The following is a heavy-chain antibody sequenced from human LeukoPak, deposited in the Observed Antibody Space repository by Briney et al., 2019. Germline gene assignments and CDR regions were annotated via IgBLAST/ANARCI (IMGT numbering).Heavy chain of an antibody. CDR2: IYYSGST. D-gene: IGHD3-16*01. CDR3: ARLNYYYYMDV. V-gene: IGHV4-59*01. J-gene: IGHJ6*03. CDR1: GGSISSYY. Sequence: SETLSLTCTVSGGSISSYYWSWIRQPPGKGLEWIGCIYYSGSTNYNPSLKSRVTISVDTSKSQFSLKLSSVTAADTAVYYCARLNYYYYMDVWGKGTTVTVSS.